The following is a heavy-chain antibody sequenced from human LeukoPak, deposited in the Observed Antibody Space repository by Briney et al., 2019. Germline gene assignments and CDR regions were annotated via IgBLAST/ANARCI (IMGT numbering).Heavy chain of an antibody. D-gene: IGHD3-10*01. Sequence: SETLSLTCTVSGGSISSYYWSWIRQPPGKGLEWIGYIYYSGSTKYNPSLKSRVTISVDTSKNQFSLKLSSVTAADTAVYYCARDPRITSVWYFDLWGRGTLSLSPQ. CDR3: ARDPRITSVWYFDL. J-gene: IGHJ2*01. V-gene: IGHV4-59*01. CDR2: IYYSGST. CDR1: GGSISSYY.